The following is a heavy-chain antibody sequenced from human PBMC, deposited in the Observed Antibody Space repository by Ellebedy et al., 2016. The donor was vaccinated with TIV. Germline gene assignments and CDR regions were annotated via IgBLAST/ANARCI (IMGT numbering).Heavy chain of an antibody. J-gene: IGHJ4*02. D-gene: IGHD1-26*01. CDR1: GFTFSIYG. V-gene: IGHV3-33*01. Sequence: PGGSLRLSCAASGFTFSIYGMHWVRQAPGKGLEWVGIIWHDGSHSYYADSVKGRFTISRDNSKNTVDLQMNSLRADDTAVYYCASELVGTKDFDYWGQGTLVTVSS. CDR2: IWHDGSHS. CDR3: ASELVGTKDFDY.